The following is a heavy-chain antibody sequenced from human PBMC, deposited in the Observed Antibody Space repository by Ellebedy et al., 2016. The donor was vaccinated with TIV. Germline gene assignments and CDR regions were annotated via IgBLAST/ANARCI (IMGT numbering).Heavy chain of an antibody. V-gene: IGHV3-21*01. CDR1: GFTFSSYS. CDR2: ISSSSSYI. Sequence: GESLKISXAASGFTFSSYSMNWVRQAPGKGLEWVSSISSSSSYIYYADSVKGRFTISRDNAKNSLYLQMNSLRAEDTAVYYCARGREGDYGGNHWGQGTLVTVSS. D-gene: IGHD4-23*01. CDR3: ARGREGDYGGNH. J-gene: IGHJ5*02.